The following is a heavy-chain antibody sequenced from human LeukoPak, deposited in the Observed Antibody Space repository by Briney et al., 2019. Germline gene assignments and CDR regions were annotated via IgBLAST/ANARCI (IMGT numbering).Heavy chain of an antibody. Sequence: SKTLSLTCTVYGGSFSGYYWNWIRQPPGKGLKWIGEVNHSGRTNYNPSLKSRVTMSVDMSKNQFSLNLSSVTAADTAVYYCAREFYRNYYDRSGSIYFDNWGQGILVTVSS. CDR1: GGSFSGYY. CDR3: AREFYRNYYDRSGSIYFDN. V-gene: IGHV4-34*01. D-gene: IGHD3-22*01. CDR2: VNHSGRT. J-gene: IGHJ4*02.